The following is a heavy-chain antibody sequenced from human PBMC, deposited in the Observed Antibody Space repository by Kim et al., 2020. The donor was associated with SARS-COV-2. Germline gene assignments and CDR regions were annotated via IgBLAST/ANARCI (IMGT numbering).Heavy chain of an antibody. CDR2: IYYSGST. CDR3: ARDRVMGQQLVRGPEYYYGMDV. J-gene: IGHJ6*02. D-gene: IGHD6-13*01. CDR1: GGSISSYY. Sequence: SETLSLTCTVSGGSISSYYWSWIRQPPGKGLEWIGYIYYSGSTNYNPSLKSRVTISVDTSKNQFSLKLSSVTAADTAVYYCARDRVMGQQLVRGPEYYYGMDVWGQGTTVTVSS. V-gene: IGHV4-59*13.